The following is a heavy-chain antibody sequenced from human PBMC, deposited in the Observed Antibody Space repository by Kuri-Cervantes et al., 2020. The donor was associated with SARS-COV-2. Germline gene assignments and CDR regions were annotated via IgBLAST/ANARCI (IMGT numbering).Heavy chain of an antibody. CDR2: TISVWDSS. CDR3: ARGQASRMTGGGDFHYHYMDD. D-gene: IGHD1-20*01. V-gene: IGHV1-69*13. Sequence: SVKVSCKASGGTLSGFGLSWVRQAPGQGLEWMGGTISVWDSSTYAQKFEGRVTITADEYTDTGYMELVGLRPDDTAVYYCARGQASRMTGGGDFHYHYMDDGGAGTTVTVSS. CDR1: GGTLSGFG. J-gene: IGHJ6*03.